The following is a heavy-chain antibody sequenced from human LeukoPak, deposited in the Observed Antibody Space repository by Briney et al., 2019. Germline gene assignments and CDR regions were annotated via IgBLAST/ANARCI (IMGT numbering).Heavy chain of an antibody. V-gene: IGHV3-48*02. Sequence: PGGSLRLSCAASGFTFNSYTMNWVRQAPGRGLEWVSYISSGSSTIFYADSVKGRFTISRGNAKNSLYLQMNSPRDEDSAMYYCARDQGTLFYFDYWGQGTLVTVSS. CDR1: GFTFNSYT. CDR3: ARDQGTLFYFDY. J-gene: IGHJ4*02. CDR2: ISSGSSTI. D-gene: IGHD3-10*01.